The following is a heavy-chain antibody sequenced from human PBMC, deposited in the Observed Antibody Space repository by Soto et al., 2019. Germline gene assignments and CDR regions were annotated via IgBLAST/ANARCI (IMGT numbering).Heavy chain of an antibody. CDR1: GYTFTGYF. CDR2: INPNNGDT. D-gene: IGHD3-22*01. J-gene: IGHJ4*02. CDR3: ARLRSYYDSRGSSDY. V-gene: IGHV1-2*02. Sequence: GASVKVSCKASGYTFTGYFIYWLRHAPGQGLEWMGWINPNNGDTKYTQNFQGRVTMTRDSSISTAYLELSRLRSDDTAMYYCARLRSYYDSRGSSDYWGQGTLVTVSS.